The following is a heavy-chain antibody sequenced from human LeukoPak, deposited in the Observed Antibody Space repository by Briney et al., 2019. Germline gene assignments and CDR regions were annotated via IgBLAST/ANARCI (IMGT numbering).Heavy chain of an antibody. V-gene: IGHV5-51*01. CDR1: GFSFTSYW. CDR2: MLPGDSDT. D-gene: IGHD5-24*01. Sequence: GESLKISCKGSGFSFTSYWIAWVRQMPGKGLEWMGIMLPGDSDTRYSPSFQGQVTISADKSISTAYLQWSSLKASDTAMYYCARASRDGYNQNFDHWGQGTLVTVSS. J-gene: IGHJ4*02. CDR3: ARASRDGYNQNFDH.